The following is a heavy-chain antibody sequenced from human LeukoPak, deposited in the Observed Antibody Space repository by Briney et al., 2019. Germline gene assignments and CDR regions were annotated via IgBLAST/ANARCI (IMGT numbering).Heavy chain of an antibody. V-gene: IGHV1-8*01. CDR3: ARGRRVRGYSYVDAFDI. CDR1: GYTFTSYD. Sequence: GASVKVSCKASGYTFTSYDINWVRQATGQGLEWMGWMNPNSGNTGYAQKFQGRVTMTRDTSISTAYMELSRLRSDDTAVYYCARGRRVRGYSYVDAFDIWGQGTMVTVSS. J-gene: IGHJ3*02. CDR2: MNPNSGNT. D-gene: IGHD5-18*01.